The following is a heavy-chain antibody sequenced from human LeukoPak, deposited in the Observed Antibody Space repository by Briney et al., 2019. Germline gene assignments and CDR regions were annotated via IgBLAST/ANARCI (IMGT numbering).Heavy chain of an antibody. CDR2: MTASNSNT. Sequence: ASVKVSCQASGYTFSSYGIGWVRPAPRQGLEWMGWMTASNSNTNYAQKVQGRVTMTTDTSTSTGYMELRSLRSDDTAVYFCARDLARGYSYGYNAFDIWGQGTMVTVSS. CDR1: GYTFSSYG. D-gene: IGHD5-18*01. V-gene: IGHV1-18*01. J-gene: IGHJ3*02. CDR3: ARDLARGYSYGYNAFDI.